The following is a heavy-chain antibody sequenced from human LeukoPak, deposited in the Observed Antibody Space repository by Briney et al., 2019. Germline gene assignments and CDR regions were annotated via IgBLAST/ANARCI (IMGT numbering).Heavy chain of an antibody. Sequence: ASVKVSCKASGGTFSSYAISWVRQAPGQGLEWMGRIIPILGIANYAQKFQGRVTITADKSTSTAYMELSSLRSEDTAVYYCARVFAAGNPIDYWGQGTLVTVSS. CDR1: GGTFSSYA. D-gene: IGHD6-13*01. CDR3: ARVFAAGNPIDY. J-gene: IGHJ4*02. V-gene: IGHV1-69*04. CDR2: IIPILGIA.